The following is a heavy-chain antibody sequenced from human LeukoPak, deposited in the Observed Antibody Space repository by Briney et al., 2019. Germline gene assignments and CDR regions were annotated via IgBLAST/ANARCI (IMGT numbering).Heavy chain of an antibody. V-gene: IGHV4-34*01. CDR3: ARGRCSSTSCYARARHDAFDI. D-gene: IGHD2-2*01. CDR1: GGSFSGYY. CDR2: INHSGST. J-gene: IGHJ3*02. Sequence: SETLSLTCAVYGGSFSGYYWSWIRQPPGKGLEGIGEINHSGSTNYNPSLKSRVTISVDTSKNQFSLKLSSVTAADTAVYYCARGRCSSTSCYARARHDAFDIWGQGTMVTVSS.